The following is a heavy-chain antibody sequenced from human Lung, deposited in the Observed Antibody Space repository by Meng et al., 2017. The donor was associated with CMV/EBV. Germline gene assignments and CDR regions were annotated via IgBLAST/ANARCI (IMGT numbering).Heavy chain of an antibody. CDR3: ARDCSTTSCFDF. CDR2: FNPNNGDT. Sequence: QVQLVQSGAEVKKPGASVRVSCTASGYTFTDYYLHWVRQAPGQGLEWMGRFNPNNGDTNFAQKFQGRVTMTRDTSISTAYLYLNRLTSDDTALYYCARDCSTTSCFDFWGQGTLVTVSS. J-gene: IGHJ4*02. CDR1: GYTFTDYY. V-gene: IGHV1-2*06. D-gene: IGHD2-2*01.